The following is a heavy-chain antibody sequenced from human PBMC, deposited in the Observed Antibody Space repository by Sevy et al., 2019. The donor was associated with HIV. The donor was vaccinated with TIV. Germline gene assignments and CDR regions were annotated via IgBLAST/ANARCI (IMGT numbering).Heavy chain of an antibody. CDR3: AKDPKNYGDYLHPHYYYYYGMDV. CDR1: GFTFSSYG. Sequence: RLSCAASGFTFSSYGMHWVRQAPGKGLEWVAVISYDGSNKYYADSVKGQFTISRDNSKNTLYLQMNSLRAEDTAVYYCAKDPKNYGDYLHPHYYYYYGMDVWGQGTTVTVSS. V-gene: IGHV3-30*18. CDR2: ISYDGSNK. D-gene: IGHD4-17*01. J-gene: IGHJ6*02.